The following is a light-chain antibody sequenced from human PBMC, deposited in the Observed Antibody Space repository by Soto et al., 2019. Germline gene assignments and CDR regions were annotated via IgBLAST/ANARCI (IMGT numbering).Light chain of an antibody. V-gene: IGKV1-27*01. CDR3: QKYNSAPLT. J-gene: IGKJ4*01. Sequence: DVQMTQSPSSLPAFVGARATITCRASQGFAPYLAWFQQKPGKVPKLLIYATSTLQSGVPSRFSGSGSGTDFTLTITSLQPEDVATYYCQKYNSAPLTFGGGTKVEIK. CDR2: ATS. CDR1: QGFAPY.